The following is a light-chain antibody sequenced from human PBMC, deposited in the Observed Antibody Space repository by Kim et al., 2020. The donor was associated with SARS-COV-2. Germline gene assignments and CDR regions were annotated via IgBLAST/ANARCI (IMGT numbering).Light chain of an antibody. V-gene: IGKV1-5*01. CDR2: VAS. CDR3: HQYKTEPWT. CDR1: LSISGW. J-gene: IGKJ1*01. Sequence: VSVGDRLTITCRASLSISGWLAWTQQKPGKVPKVLISVASIVESGVPPRSSGGVSGTELSLTISSLQPDDSATYYGHQYKTEPWTFGRGTKVEIK.